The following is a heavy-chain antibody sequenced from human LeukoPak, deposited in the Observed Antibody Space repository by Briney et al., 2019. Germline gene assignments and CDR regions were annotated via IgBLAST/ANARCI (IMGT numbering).Heavy chain of an antibody. V-gene: IGHV3-23*01. D-gene: IGHD3-10*01. CDR2: ISGSGGST. Sequence: PGGSLGLSCAASGFTFSDYAMTWVRQDPGKGLEWISTISGSGGSTYYADSVKGRFTISRDNSKTTLYLQMNSLRAEDTAVYSCAKELLFGESPLWYFDSWGQGTLVTVSS. CDR1: GFTFSDYA. J-gene: IGHJ4*02. CDR3: AKELLFGESPLWYFDS.